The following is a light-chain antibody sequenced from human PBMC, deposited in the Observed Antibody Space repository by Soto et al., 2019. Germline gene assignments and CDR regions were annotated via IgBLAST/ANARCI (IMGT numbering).Light chain of an antibody. CDR3: QSYDSSRSGWV. Sequence: QSVLTQPPSVSGAPGQRVTISCTGSSSNIGAGYDVHWYQQLPVTAPKLLIYGNSNRPSGVPDRFSGSKSGTSASLAITGLRAEDEADYYCQSYDSSRSGWVFGGGTQLTVL. CDR2: GNS. V-gene: IGLV1-40*01. J-gene: IGLJ3*02. CDR1: SSNIGAGYD.